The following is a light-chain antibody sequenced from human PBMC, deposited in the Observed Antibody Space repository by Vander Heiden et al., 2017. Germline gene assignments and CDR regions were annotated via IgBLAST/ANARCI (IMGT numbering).Light chain of an antibody. V-gene: IGKV1-5*01. CDR2: DAS. J-gene: IGKJ4*01. CDR3: QQYNSYSGT. CDR1: QSISSW. Sequence: DIQMTQSPSTLSASVGDRVTITCRASQSISSWLAWYQQKPGKAPKLLIYDASRLESGVPSRFSGSGSGTEFTLTISSLQPDDFATYYCQQYNSYSGTFGGGTKVEIK.